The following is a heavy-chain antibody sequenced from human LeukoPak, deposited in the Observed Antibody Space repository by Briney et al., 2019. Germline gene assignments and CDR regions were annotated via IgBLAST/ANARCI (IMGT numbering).Heavy chain of an antibody. Sequence: GGSLRLSCAASGFTFSDYYMSWIRQAPGKGLEWVSYISSSSSYTNYADSVKGRFTISRDNAKNSLYLQMNRLRAEDTAVYYCARKNAVNSFDYWGQGTLVTVSS. CDR2: ISSSSSYT. CDR3: ARKNAVNSFDY. V-gene: IGHV3-11*03. J-gene: IGHJ4*02. CDR1: GFTFSDYY. D-gene: IGHD2-2*01.